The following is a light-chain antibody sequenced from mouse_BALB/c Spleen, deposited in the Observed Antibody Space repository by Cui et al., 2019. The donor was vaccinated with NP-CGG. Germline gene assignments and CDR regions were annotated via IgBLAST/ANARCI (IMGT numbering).Light chain of an antibody. CDR3: ALWYSNHWV. CDR1: TGAVTTSNY. J-gene: IGLJ1*01. Sequence: AVVNQESAPTTSPGETVTLTCSSSTGAVTTSNYANWVQEKPDHLFTGLIGGTNNRAPGVPARFSGSLIGDKAALTITGAQTEDEAIYFCALWYSNHWVFGGGTKLTVL. V-gene: IGLV1*01. CDR2: GTN.